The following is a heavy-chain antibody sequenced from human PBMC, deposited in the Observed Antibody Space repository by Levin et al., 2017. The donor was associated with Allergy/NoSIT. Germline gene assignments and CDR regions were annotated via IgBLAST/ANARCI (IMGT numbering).Heavy chain of an antibody. CDR1: GGSVSGYY. CDR3: ARGYSSGWYYFDY. D-gene: IGHD6-19*01. Sequence: RPSETLSLTCTVSGGSVSGYYWSWIRQPPGKGLQWIGYIYYSGSTNYNPSLKSRITISVDTSKNQFSLKLSSVTAADTAVYYCARGYSSGWYYFDYWGQGTLVTVSS. CDR2: IYYSGST. J-gene: IGHJ4*02. V-gene: IGHV4-59*02.